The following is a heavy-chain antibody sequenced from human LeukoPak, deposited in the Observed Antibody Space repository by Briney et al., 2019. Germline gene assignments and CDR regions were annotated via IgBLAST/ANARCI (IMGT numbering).Heavy chain of an antibody. CDR1: GFTLSSYT. CDR3: ARRASTERGHSYGLDY. J-gene: IGHJ4*02. CDR2: ISRSSSYI. D-gene: IGHD5-18*01. V-gene: IGHV3-21*01. Sequence: GGSLRLSCAASGFTLSSYTMTWVRQAPGKGLEWVSSISRSSSYIYYVDSVKGRFTISRDNAKKSLFLQMNSLRAEDTAVYYCARRASTERGHSYGLDYWGQGTLVTVS.